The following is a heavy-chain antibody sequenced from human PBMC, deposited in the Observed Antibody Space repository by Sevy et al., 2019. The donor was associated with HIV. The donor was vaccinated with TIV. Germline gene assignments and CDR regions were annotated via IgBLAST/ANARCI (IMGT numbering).Heavy chain of an antibody. Sequence: GGSLRLSCAASGFTFDDYAMPWVRQAPGKGLEWVSGISWNSGSIGYADSVKGRFTISRDNAKNSLYLQMNSLRAEDTALYYCAKDKWGYSYGYYFDYWGQGTLVTVSS. V-gene: IGHV3-9*01. CDR2: ISWNSGSI. D-gene: IGHD5-18*01. CDR1: GFTFDDYA. J-gene: IGHJ4*02. CDR3: AKDKWGYSYGYYFDY.